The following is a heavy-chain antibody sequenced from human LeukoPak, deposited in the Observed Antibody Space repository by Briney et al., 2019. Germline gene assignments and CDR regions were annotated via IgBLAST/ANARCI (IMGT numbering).Heavy chain of an antibody. D-gene: IGHD6-13*01. J-gene: IGHJ5*02. CDR2: IYTSGST. CDR1: GGSISSYY. V-gene: IGHV4-4*07. Sequence: PSETLSLTCTVSGGSISSYYWSWIRRPAGKGLEWIGRIYTSGSTNYNPSLKSRVTMSVGTSKNQFSLKLSSVTAADTAVYYCARGSVGSSSPWFDPWGQGTLATVSS. CDR3: ARGSVGSSSPWFDP.